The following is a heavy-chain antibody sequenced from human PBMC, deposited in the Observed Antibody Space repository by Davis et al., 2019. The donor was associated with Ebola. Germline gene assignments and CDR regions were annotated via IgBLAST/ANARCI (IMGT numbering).Heavy chain of an antibody. CDR2: IIPLFRTS. CDR3: ARKGLYDGFTEPDDI. D-gene: IGHD5/OR15-5a*01. J-gene: IGHJ4*02. Sequence: SVKVPCKVSGDTFRNSAFIWVRQAPGQGLEWMGGIIPLFRTSNSAQRLQDRVTIVADDSTTTVYMELTSLTSDDTAVYYCARKGLYDGFTEPDDIWGQGTLVTVSS. CDR1: GDTFRNSA. V-gene: IGHV1-69*13.